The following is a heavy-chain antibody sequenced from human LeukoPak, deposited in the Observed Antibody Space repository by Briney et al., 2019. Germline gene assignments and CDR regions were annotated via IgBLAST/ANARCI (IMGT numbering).Heavy chain of an antibody. Sequence: ASVKVSCKTSGYTFTSYVINWVRQAPGQGLEWMGWISAYNGNTNYAQKFQGRVTMTTDTSTSTAYMELRSLRSDDTAVYYCARVVVIIGYYYYYMDVWGKGTTATVSS. CDR1: GYTFTSYV. V-gene: IGHV1-18*01. D-gene: IGHD3-3*01. CDR3: ARVVVIIGYYYYYMDV. CDR2: ISAYNGNT. J-gene: IGHJ6*03.